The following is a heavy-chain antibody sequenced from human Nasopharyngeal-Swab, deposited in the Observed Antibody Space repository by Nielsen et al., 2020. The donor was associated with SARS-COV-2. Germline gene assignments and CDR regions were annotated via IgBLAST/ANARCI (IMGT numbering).Heavy chain of an antibody. Sequence: GESLKISCAASGFTFSSYGMHWVRQAPGKGLEWVAVIWYDGSNKYYADSVKGRFTISRDNSKNTLYPQMNSLRAEDTAVYYCARDPTTVILLYYFDYWGQGTLVTVSS. CDR3: ARDPTTVILLYYFDY. CDR2: IWYDGSNK. D-gene: IGHD4-17*01. CDR1: GFTFSSYG. J-gene: IGHJ4*02. V-gene: IGHV3-33*01.